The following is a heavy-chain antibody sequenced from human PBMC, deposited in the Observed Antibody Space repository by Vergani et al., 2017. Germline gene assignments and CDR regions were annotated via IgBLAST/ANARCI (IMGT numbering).Heavy chain of an antibody. CDR1: GFTFDDYG. CDR3: GMYYSRTSCSTHPRVHNYGMNV. Sequence: EVHLLESGGGLVQSGGSLRLSCAASGFTFDDYGMSWVRQAPGKGLAWVLGINWNGESTGYADSVKRRFTISRENTKNSLYRQMNSLGAEDTALYYCGMYYSRTSCSTHPRVHNYGMNVWGKGTKVTVSS. V-gene: IGHV3-20*04. D-gene: IGHD2-2*01. J-gene: IGHJ6*04. CDR2: INWNGEST.